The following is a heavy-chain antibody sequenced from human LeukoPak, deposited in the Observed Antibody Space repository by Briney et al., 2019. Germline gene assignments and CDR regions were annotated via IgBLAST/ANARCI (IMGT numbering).Heavy chain of an antibody. J-gene: IGHJ5*02. CDR2: MNPNSGNT. D-gene: IGHD2-15*01. CDR1: GYTFTSYD. Sequence: ASVKVSCKASGYTFTSYDINWVRQATGQGLEWMGWMNPNSGNTGYAQKFQGRVTMTRDTSTSTVYMELSSLRSDDTAVYYCARDQDCSGGSCYSDGWFDPWGQGTLVTVSS. CDR3: ARDQDCSGGSCYSDGWFDP. V-gene: IGHV1-8*01.